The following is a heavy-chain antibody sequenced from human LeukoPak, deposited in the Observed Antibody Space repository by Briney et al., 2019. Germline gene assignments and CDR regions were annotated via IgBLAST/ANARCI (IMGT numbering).Heavy chain of an antibody. CDR3: ARERIAARPWGCLPDY. D-gene: IGHD6-6*01. V-gene: IGHV4-34*01. CDR2: INHSGST. Sequence: SGTLSLTCAVYGGSFSGYYWSWIRQPPGKGLEWIGEINHSGSTNYNPSLKSRVTISVDTSKNQFSLKLSSVTAADTAVYYCARERIAARPWGCLPDYWGQGTLVTVSS. J-gene: IGHJ4*02. CDR1: GGSFSGYY.